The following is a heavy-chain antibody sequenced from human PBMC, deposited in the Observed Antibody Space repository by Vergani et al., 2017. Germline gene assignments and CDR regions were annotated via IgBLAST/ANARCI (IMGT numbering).Heavy chain of an antibody. CDR1: GFTFSSHG. D-gene: IGHD5-12*01. V-gene: IGHV3-33*06. CDR2: IWYDGSNK. Sequence: QVQLVESEGGVVQPGRSLTLSCVASGFTFSSHGMHWVRQAPGKGLEWVAVIWYDGSNKYYGDSVKGRFTISRDNSKNTLYLQMNSLSAGDTAVYYCAKANPRNSSYDYLYYYHAMDVWGQGTTVTVSS. CDR3: AKANPRNSSYDYLYYYHAMDV. J-gene: IGHJ6*02.